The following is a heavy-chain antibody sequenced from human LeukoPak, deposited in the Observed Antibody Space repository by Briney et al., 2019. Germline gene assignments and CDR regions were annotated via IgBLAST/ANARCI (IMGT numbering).Heavy chain of an antibody. D-gene: IGHD6-19*01. CDR1: GGSISSYY. CDR3: ARGRQAVALRIEHFDY. CDR2: LYYSGGT. J-gene: IGHJ4*02. Sequence: SETLSLTCTVSGGSISSYYWSWIRQPPGKGLEWIGYLYYSGGTNYNPSLKSRVPISVDTSKNQFSLKLSSVTAADTAVYYCARGRQAVALRIEHFDYWGQGTLVTVSS. V-gene: IGHV4-59*01.